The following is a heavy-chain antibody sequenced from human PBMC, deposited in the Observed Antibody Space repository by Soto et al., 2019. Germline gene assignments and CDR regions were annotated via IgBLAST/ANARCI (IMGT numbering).Heavy chain of an antibody. CDR3: AKDSQDIVLMVYAIRFGYFDY. V-gene: IGHV3-30*18. CDR1: GFTFSSYG. Sequence: VGSLRLSCAASGFTFSSYGMHWVRQAPGKGLEWVAVISYDGSNKYYADSVKGRFTISRDNSKNTLYLQMNSLRAEDTAVYYCAKDSQDIVLMVYAIRFGYFDYWGQGTLVTVSS. CDR2: ISYDGSNK. J-gene: IGHJ4*02. D-gene: IGHD2-8*01.